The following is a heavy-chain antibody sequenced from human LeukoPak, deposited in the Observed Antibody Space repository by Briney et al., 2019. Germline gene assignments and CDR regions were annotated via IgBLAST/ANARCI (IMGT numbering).Heavy chain of an antibody. CDR1: GYTFASYY. V-gene: IGHV1-69*13. D-gene: IGHD4-17*01. J-gene: IGHJ4*02. Sequence: SVKVSCKASGYTFASYYMHWVRQAPGQGLEWMGGIIPIFGTANYAQKFQGRVTITADESTSTAYMELSSLRSEDTAVYYCARGSEGLSPRRDYGDYVFVRWGQGTLVTVSS. CDR3: ARGSEGLSPRRDYGDYVFVR. CDR2: IIPIFGTA.